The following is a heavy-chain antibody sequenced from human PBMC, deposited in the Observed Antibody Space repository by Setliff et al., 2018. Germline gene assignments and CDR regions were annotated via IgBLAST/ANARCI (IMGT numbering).Heavy chain of an antibody. CDR2: INTNTGNP. J-gene: IGHJ4*02. CDR1: GYTFTSYG. CDR3: ASSGWGVGGAFDY. D-gene: IGHD3-22*01. V-gene: IGHV7-4-1*02. Sequence: GASVKVSCKPSGYTFTSYGISWVRQAPGQGLEWMGWINTNTGNPTYAQGFTGRFVFSLDTSVSTAYLQISSLKAEDTAVYYCASSGWGVGGAFDYWGQGTLVTVSS.